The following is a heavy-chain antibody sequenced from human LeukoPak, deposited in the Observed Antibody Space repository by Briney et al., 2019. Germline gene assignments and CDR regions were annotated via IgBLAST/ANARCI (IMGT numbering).Heavy chain of an antibody. J-gene: IGHJ5*02. CDR1: GFTFSSYW. D-gene: IGHD4-17*01. V-gene: IGHV3-74*01. CDR2: IISDGSST. CDR3: VRGVNGDSRFDP. Sequence: PGGSLTLSCAASGFTFSSYWMHWVRHAPGKGLVWVSRIISDGSSTSYADSVKGRFTISRDNAKKTLHLQMNSLRAEDTAVYYCVRGVNGDSRFDPWGQGTLVTVSS.